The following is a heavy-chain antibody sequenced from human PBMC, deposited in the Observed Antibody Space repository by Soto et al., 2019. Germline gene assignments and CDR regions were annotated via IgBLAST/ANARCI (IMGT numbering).Heavy chain of an antibody. CDR1: EDSGSSNSAA. Sequence: SQTLSVTCAISEDSGSSNSAAWNWIRQSPSRGLEWLGRTYYRSKWYNDYAVSVKSRMTINPDTSKNQFSLQLNSVTPEDTAVYYCARDPPVLRFLEWLLETDAFDIWGQGTMVTVSS. CDR2: TYYRSKWYN. V-gene: IGHV6-1*01. CDR3: ARDPPVLRFLEWLLETDAFDI. J-gene: IGHJ3*02. D-gene: IGHD3-3*01.